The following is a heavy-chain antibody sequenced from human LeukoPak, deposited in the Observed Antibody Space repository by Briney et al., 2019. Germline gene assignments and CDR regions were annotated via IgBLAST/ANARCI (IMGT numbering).Heavy chain of an antibody. V-gene: IGHV3-74*01. CDR1: GFTFSSYW. CDR3: ARDRGEWDLPDSFDL. Sequence: GSLRLSCAASGFTFSSYWMHWVRQAPGKGLMWVSRINPDGGSTSYADSVKGRFTISRDNAKNTLYLQMNSLRAEDTAVYYCARDRGEWDLPDSFDLWGQGTMVTVSS. CDR2: INPDGGST. D-gene: IGHD3-16*01. J-gene: IGHJ3*01.